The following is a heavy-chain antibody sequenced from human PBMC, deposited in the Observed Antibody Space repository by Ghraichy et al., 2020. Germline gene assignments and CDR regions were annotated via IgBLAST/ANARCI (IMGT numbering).Heavy chain of an antibody. V-gene: IGHV3-7*01. Sequence: GGSLRLSCAASGFTFSSYWMSWVRQAPGKGLEWVANIKQDGSEKYYVDSVKGRFTISRDNAKNSLYLQMNSLRAEDTAVYYCARDSSGSQGGAFDIWGQGTMVTVSS. D-gene: IGHD6-19*01. J-gene: IGHJ3*02. CDR3: ARDSSGSQGGAFDI. CDR2: IKQDGSEK. CDR1: GFTFSSYW.